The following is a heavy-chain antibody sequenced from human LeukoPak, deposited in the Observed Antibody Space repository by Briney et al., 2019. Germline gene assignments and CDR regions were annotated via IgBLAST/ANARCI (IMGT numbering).Heavy chain of an antibody. Sequence: PSETLSLTCTVSGGSISSSNYYWGWIRQPPGKGLAWIGSISYTGITYYNPSLKSRVTMSVDTSKNQFSLNLNSVTAADTAVYFCARVKAVVTPWVFDYWGQGSLVTVSS. CDR2: ISYTGIT. J-gene: IGHJ4*02. D-gene: IGHD4-23*01. V-gene: IGHV4-39*07. CDR1: GGSISSSNYY. CDR3: ARVKAVVTPWVFDY.